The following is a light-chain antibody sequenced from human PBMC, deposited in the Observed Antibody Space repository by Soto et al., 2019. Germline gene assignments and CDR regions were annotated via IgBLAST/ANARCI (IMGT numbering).Light chain of an antibody. CDR2: DVT. CDR1: NSDVGGYNF. Sequence: QSALTQPAFVSGSPGQSITISCTGTNSDVGGYNFVSWYQQHPGKVPKLMIYDVTNRPSGVSNRFSGSKSGNTASLTISGLQAEHEADHYCSSYTSSSTLVFGTGTKLTVL. CDR3: SSYTSSSTLV. V-gene: IGLV2-14*01. J-gene: IGLJ1*01.